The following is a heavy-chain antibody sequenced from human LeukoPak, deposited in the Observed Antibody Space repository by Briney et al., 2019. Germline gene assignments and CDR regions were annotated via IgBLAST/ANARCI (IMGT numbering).Heavy chain of an antibody. CDR3: ENSFPHRSKPTQY. V-gene: IGHV3-23*01. CDR1: GVTFSSYA. CDR2: ISVSGVST. J-gene: IGHJ4*02. Sequence: GGALRLSCAASGVTFSSYAMSWVRQAPGKGLEWVSAISVSGVSTYYAGSVKSRFTISRDNSKNTLCLQMNSLRAEDTAVYYCENSFPHRSKPTQYWGQGTLVTVSS. D-gene: IGHD2-15*01.